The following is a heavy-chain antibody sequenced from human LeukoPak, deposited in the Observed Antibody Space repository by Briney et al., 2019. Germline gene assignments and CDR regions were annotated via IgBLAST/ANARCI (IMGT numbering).Heavy chain of an antibody. CDR1: GGSISRYF. V-gene: IGHV4-59*08. Sequence: PSETLSLTCTVSGGSISRYFWTWIRLPPTKGLEWIGYISSSGSTSYNPSLTSRVAISIDTSKNHLSLNLSSVTAADTAVYYCARLIAVAGTFYYFDYWGQGTLVTVSS. D-gene: IGHD6-19*01. CDR3: ARLIAVAGTFYYFDY. J-gene: IGHJ4*02. CDR2: ISSSGST.